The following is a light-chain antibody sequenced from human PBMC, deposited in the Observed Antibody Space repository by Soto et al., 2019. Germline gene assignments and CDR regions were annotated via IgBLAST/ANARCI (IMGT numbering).Light chain of an antibody. CDR1: QSVSKS. J-gene: IGKJ2*01. V-gene: IGKV3-20*01. Sequence: EIVLTQSPATLSLSPGERATLSCRASQSVSKSLAWYQQKPGQAPRLLIYDASSRATGIPDRVSGSGSGTDFTLTISRLEPEDFAVYYCQQYARPPYAFGQGTKVEIK. CDR2: DAS. CDR3: QQYARPPYA.